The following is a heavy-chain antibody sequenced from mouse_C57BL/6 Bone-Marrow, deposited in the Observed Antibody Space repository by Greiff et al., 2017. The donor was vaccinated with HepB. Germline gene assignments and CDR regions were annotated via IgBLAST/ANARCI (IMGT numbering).Heavy chain of an antibody. V-gene: IGHV1-54*01. Sequence: QVQLQQSGAELVRPGTSVKVSCKASGYAFTNYLIEWVKQRPGQGLEWIGVINPGSGGTNYNEKFKGKATLTADKSSSTAYMQLSSLTSEDSAVYFGARYYSGGFDYWGQGTTLTVSS. CDR3: ARYYSGGFDY. CDR1: GYAFTNYL. D-gene: IGHD1-1*01. J-gene: IGHJ2*01. CDR2: INPGSGGT.